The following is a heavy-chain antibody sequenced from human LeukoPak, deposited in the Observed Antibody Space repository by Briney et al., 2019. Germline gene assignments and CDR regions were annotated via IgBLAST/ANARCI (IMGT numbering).Heavy chain of an antibody. V-gene: IGHV4-34*01. CDR1: GGSFSGYY. CDR3: ASGHKGGYNLSY. Sequence: SETLSLTCAVYGGSFSGYYWSWIRQPPGKGLEWIGEINHSGSTNYNPSLKSRVTISVDTSKNQFSLKLSSVIAADTAVYYCASGHKGGYNLSYWGQGTLVTVSS. CDR2: INHSGST. J-gene: IGHJ4*02. D-gene: IGHD5-24*01.